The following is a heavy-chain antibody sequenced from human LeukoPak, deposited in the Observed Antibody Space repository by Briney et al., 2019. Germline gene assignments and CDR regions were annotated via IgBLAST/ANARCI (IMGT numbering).Heavy chain of an antibody. CDR3: ARQGYSSSEDFDY. CDR1: GGSFSGYY. J-gene: IGHJ4*02. Sequence: SQTQSLTCAVYGGSFSGYYWSWIRQPPGKGLEWIGEINHSGSTNYNPSLKSRVTISVDTSKNQFSLKLSSVTAADTAVYYCARQGYSSSEDFDYWGQGTLVTVSS. CDR2: INHSGST. D-gene: IGHD6-6*01. V-gene: IGHV4-34*01.